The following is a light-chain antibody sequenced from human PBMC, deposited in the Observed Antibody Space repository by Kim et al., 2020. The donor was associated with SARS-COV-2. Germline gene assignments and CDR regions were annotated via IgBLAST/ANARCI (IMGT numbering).Light chain of an antibody. J-gene: IGKJ2*01. Sequence: DIILTQSPGTLSLSPGEEATLSCRASQTVSSTFLAWYQQRPGQPPRLLIYGASNRATGIPDRFTGSGSGTDFTLTISRLESEDFAVYYCQHYGDSPPFTFGQGTKLEI. CDR2: GAS. CDR3: QHYGDSPPFT. CDR1: QTVSSTF. V-gene: IGKV3-20*01.